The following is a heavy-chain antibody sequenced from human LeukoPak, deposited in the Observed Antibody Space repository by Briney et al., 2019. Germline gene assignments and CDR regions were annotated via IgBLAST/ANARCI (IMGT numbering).Heavy chain of an antibody. V-gene: IGHV3-13*01. J-gene: IGHJ2*01. CDR2: IGTAGEI. CDR1: GFTFRSYD. CDR3: ARAAYSSTWYSRYFDL. D-gene: IGHD6-13*01. Sequence: PGGSLRLSCAASGFTFRSYDMHWVRQATGKGLEWVSGIGTAGEIYYPGSVKGRFTISRENAKNSLYFQMNSLRAGDTAVYYCARAAYSSTWYSRYFDLWGRGTLVTVSS.